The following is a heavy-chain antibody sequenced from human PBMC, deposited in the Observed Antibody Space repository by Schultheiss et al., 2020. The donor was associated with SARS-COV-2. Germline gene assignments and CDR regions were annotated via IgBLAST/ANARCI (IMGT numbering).Heavy chain of an antibody. J-gene: IGHJ4*02. CDR2: MSYDGSNK. CDR1: GFTFSSYS. Sequence: GSLRLSCAASGFTFSSYSMHWVRQAPGKGLEWVAVMSYDGSNKYYADSVKGRFTISRDNSKNTLYLQMNSLRAEDTAVYYCARYSSGWYDSMSDYWGQGTLVTVSS. CDR3: ARYSSGWYDSMSDY. D-gene: IGHD6-19*01. V-gene: IGHV3-30*12.